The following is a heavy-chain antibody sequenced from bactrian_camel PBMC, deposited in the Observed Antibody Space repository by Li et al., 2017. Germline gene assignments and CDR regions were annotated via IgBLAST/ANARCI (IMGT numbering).Heavy chain of an antibody. V-gene: IGHV3S31*01. CDR3: TPGVY. D-gene: IGHD2*01. CDR1: GFTFSRSS. CDR2: ISSYGSAP. Sequence: VQLVESGGGLVQAGGSLRLSCTASGFTFSRSSMSWVRQAPGEELEWVSSISSYGSAPEYADSVRGRFTMSRDNATKTLILQLNSLKTEDTAKYYCTPGVYWGQGTQVTVS. J-gene: IGHJ4*01.